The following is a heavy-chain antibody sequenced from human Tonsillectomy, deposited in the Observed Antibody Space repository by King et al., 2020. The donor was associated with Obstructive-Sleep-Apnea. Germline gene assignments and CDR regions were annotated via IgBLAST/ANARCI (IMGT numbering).Heavy chain of an antibody. CDR1: GFTFRSET. Sequence: VQLVESGGGVVQPGGSLRLSCVTSGFTFRSETMNWVRQAPGKGLEWIADISNSGRTTHYADSVSGRFTISRDNAKNSLQLQMNSLRADDTAIYYCSTSGVRGFDFWGQGTLVTVSS. CDR2: ISNSGRTT. CDR3: STSGVRGFDF. J-gene: IGHJ4*02. D-gene: IGHD3-10*01. V-gene: IGHV3-48*04.